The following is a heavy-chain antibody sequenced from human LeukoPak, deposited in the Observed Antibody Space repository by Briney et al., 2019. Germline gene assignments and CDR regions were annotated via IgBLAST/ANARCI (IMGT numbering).Heavy chain of an antibody. D-gene: IGHD6-19*01. CDR1: GFTFSSYS. CDR2: ISSSSTTI. J-gene: IGHJ4*02. V-gene: IGHV3-48*01. Sequence: GGSLRLSCAASGFTFSSYSMNWVRQAPGKGLEWVSYISSSSTTIYYADSVQGRFTISRDNAKNSLYLQMNSLRAEDTAVYYCTRVLYSSGWYGDHYWGQGALVTVSS. CDR3: TRVLYSSGWYGDHY.